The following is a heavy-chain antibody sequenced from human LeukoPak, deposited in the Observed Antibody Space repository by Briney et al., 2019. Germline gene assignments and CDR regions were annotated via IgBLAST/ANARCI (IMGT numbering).Heavy chain of an antibody. CDR2: IYSGGST. D-gene: IGHD1-14*01. V-gene: IGHV3-53*01. Sequence: GGSLRLSCAASGFTVSSNYMSWVRQAPGKGLEWVSVIYSGGSTYYADSVKGRFTNSRDNSKNTLYLQMNSLRAEDTAVYYCAKDFTRGRGVDYWGQGTLVTVSS. CDR3: AKDFTRGRGVDY. CDR1: GFTVSSNY. J-gene: IGHJ4*02.